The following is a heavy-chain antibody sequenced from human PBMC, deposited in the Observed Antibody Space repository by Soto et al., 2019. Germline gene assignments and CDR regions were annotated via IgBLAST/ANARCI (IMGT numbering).Heavy chain of an antibody. V-gene: IGHV4-4*07. Sequence: SETLSLTCTVSGGSISSYYWSWIRQSAGKGLEWIGRIYTSGSTNYNPSLKSRVTMSVDTSKNQFSLKLSSVTAADTAVFYCARHRARNGFDPWGQGTLVTVSS. CDR3: ARHRARNGFDP. D-gene: IGHD6-6*01. CDR1: GGSISSYY. CDR2: IYTSGST. J-gene: IGHJ5*02.